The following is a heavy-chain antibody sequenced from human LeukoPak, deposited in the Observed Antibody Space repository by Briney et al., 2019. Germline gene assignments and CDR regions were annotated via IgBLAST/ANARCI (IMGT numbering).Heavy chain of an antibody. CDR1: GFTFSSYS. CDR3: ARGSGVTTIYYYMDV. V-gene: IGHV3-21*01. Sequence: GGSLRLSCAASGFTFSSYSMNWVRQAPGKGLEWVSSISSSSSYIYYADSVKGRFTISGDNAKNSLYLQMDSLRAEDTAVYYCARGSGVTTIYYYMDVWGKGTTVTVSS. D-gene: IGHD4-17*01. CDR2: ISSSSSYI. J-gene: IGHJ6*03.